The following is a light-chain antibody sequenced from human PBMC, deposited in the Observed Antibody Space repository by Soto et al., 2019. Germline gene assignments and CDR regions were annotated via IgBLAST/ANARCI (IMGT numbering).Light chain of an antibody. CDR3: CSYAGGYTYV. Sequence: QSALTQPRSVSGSIGQSVTISCTGTSSDVGNYNFVCWYQQLPGKAAKLRIYDVSERPSGVPDRFSASKSGNAASLSISGLQADDEADYYCCSYAGGYTYVYGTGTKVTVL. V-gene: IGLV2-11*01. CDR1: SSDVGNYNF. CDR2: DVS. J-gene: IGLJ1*01.